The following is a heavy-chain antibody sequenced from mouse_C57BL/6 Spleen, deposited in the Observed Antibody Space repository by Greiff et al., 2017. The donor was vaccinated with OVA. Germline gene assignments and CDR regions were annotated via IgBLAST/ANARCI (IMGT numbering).Heavy chain of an antibody. CDR2: INPGSGGT. D-gene: IGHD2-4*01. V-gene: IGHV1-54*01. CDR3: ARAYDYDWYFDV. CDR1: GYAFTNYL. Sequence: QVQLKESGAELVRPGTSVKVSCKASGYAFTNYLIEWVKQRPGQGLEWIGVINPGSGGTNYNEKFKGKATLTADKSSSTAYMQLSSLTSEDSAVYCGARAYDYDWYFDVWGTGTTVTVSS. J-gene: IGHJ1*03.